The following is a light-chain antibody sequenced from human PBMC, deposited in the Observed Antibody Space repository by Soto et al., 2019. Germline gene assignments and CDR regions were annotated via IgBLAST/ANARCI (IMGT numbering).Light chain of an antibody. CDR3: SSYTSSSTVV. Sequence: QSALTQPASVSGSPGQSITISCTGTSSDVGGYNYVSWYQQHPGKAPKLMIYDVSNRPSGVSNRFSGSKSGNTASLTISGIQAEDEADYYCSSYTSSSTVVFVGGTKLTVL. CDR1: SSDVGGYNY. J-gene: IGLJ2*01. CDR2: DVS. V-gene: IGLV2-14*01.